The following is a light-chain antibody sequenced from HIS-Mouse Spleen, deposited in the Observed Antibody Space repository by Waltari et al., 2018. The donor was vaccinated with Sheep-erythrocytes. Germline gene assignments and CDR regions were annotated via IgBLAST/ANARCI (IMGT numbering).Light chain of an antibody. Sequence: QSALTQPRSVSGSPGQSVTISCTGTSSDVGGSNYVPWYQQHPGKAPKLMIYDVSTRPSGVSNRFSGSKSGNTASLTISGLQAEDEADYYCSSYTSSSTVVFGGGTKLTVL. V-gene: IGLV2-14*01. J-gene: IGLJ2*01. CDR1: SSDVGGSNY. CDR3: SSYTSSSTVV. CDR2: DVS.